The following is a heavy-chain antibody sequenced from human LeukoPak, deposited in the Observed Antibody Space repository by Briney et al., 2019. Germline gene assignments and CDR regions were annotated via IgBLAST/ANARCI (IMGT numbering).Heavy chain of an antibody. CDR1: GGSISSYY. V-gene: IGHV4-59*01. CDR3: ARVIAGAPGD. CDR2: IYYSGST. J-gene: IGHJ4*02. D-gene: IGHD2-15*01. Sequence: SQTLSLTCTVSGGSISSYYWSWIRQPPGKGLEWIGYIYYSGSTNYNPSLKSRVTISVDTSKNQFSLKLSSVTAADTAVYYCARVIAGAPGDWGQGTLVTVSS.